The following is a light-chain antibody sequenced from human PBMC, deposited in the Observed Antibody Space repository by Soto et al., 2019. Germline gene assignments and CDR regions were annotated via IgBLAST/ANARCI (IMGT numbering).Light chain of an antibody. Sequence: DIQLTQSPSFLSASVGDRVTISCRASQGISSYLSWYQQKPGKAPNLLIYKASTLKNGVPSRFSGSGAGTEFTLTISRLQPEDFATYYCQQLSSYTVTFGGGTKVEIK. CDR1: QGISSY. J-gene: IGKJ4*01. CDR3: QQLSSYTVT. V-gene: IGKV1-9*01. CDR2: KAS.